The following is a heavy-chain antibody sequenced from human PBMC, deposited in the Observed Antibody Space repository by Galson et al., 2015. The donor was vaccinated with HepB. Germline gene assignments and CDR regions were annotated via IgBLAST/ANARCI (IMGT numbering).Heavy chain of an antibody. CDR3: AKGYGLFDS. Sequence: SLRLSCAASGFAFHSHAMSWVRQVPGKGLKWVSGISGDGGSSFYADSVKGRFTISKDNSKDTVYLQINSARDEDTAVYYCAKGYGLFDSWGQGILVTVSS. CDR1: GFAFHSHA. V-gene: IGHV3-23*01. J-gene: IGHJ5*01. CDR2: ISGDGGSS. D-gene: IGHD3-16*01.